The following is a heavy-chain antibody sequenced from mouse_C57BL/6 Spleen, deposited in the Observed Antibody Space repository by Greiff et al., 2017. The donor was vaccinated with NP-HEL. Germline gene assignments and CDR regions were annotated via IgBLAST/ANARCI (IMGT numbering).Heavy chain of an antibody. CDR2: ISSGSSTI. V-gene: IGHV5-17*01. Sequence: DVQLVESGGGLVKPGGSLKLSCAASGFTFSDYGMHWVRQAPEKGLEWVAYISSGSSTIYYADTVKGRFTISRDNAKNTLFLQMTSLRSEDTAMDYWARINTVVAQFDYWGQGTTLTVSS. J-gene: IGHJ2*01. D-gene: IGHD1-1*01. CDR1: GFTFSDYG. CDR3: ARINTVVAQFDY.